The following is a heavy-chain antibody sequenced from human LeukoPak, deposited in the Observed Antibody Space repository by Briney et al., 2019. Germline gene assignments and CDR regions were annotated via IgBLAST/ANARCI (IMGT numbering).Heavy chain of an antibody. CDR1: GGTFSSYA. J-gene: IGHJ6*03. CDR3: ARGGDITIFGVVTSRYYYMDV. Sequence: ASVKVSCKAAGGTFSSYAISWVRQAPGQGLEWMGGIIPIFGTANYAQKFQGRVTITTDESTSTAYMELSSLRSEDTAVYYCARGGDITIFGVVTSRYYYMDVWGKGTTVTVSS. CDR2: IIPIFGTA. V-gene: IGHV1-69*05. D-gene: IGHD3-3*01.